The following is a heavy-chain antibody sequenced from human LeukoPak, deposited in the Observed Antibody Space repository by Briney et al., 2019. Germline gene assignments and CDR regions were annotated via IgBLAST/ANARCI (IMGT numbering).Heavy chain of an antibody. CDR1: GFTFSSYG. Sequence: QAGGSLRLSCAASGFTFSSYGMHWVRQAPGKGLEWVAFIRYDGSNKYYADSVKGRFTISRDNSKNTLYLQMNSLRAEDTAVYYCAKDGSIAARTHFDYWGQGTLVTVSS. V-gene: IGHV3-30*02. CDR2: IRYDGSNK. CDR3: AKDGSIAARTHFDY. J-gene: IGHJ4*02. D-gene: IGHD6-6*01.